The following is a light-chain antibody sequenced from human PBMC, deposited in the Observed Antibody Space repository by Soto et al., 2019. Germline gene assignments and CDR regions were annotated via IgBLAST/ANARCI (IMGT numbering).Light chain of an antibody. CDR1: QSINAW. CDR2: DVS. J-gene: IGKJ1*01. CDR3: QQYHRYST. Sequence: DIHMTQAPSTLSASVGDRVTITCRASQSINAWLAWYQQKPGKAPKLLIYDVSTLASGVPSRFSGSASGTEFTLTISNLESDEFASYYCQQYHRYSTFGQGTRVDIK. V-gene: IGKV1-5*01.